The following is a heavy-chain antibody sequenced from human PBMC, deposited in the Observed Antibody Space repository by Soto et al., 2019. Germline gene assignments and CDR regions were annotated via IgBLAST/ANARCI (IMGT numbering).Heavy chain of an antibody. Sequence: ASVKVSCKASGGTFSSYAISWVRQAPGQGLEWMGGIIPIFGTANYAQKFQGRVTITADESTSTAYMELSSLRSEGTAVYYCASPRDYYGSGIYYFDYWGQGTLVTVSS. J-gene: IGHJ4*02. D-gene: IGHD3-10*01. CDR3: ASPRDYYGSGIYYFDY. V-gene: IGHV1-69*13. CDR1: GGTFSSYA. CDR2: IIPIFGTA.